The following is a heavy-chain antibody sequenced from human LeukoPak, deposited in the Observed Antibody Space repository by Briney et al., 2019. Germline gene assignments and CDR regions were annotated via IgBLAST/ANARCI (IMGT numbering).Heavy chain of an antibody. D-gene: IGHD4-17*01. CDR3: AGSMTTVKLMDY. V-gene: IGHV4-59*01. Sequence: SETLSLTCTVSGGSISDYYWIWIRQPPGKGLEWIGYIYYSGSTNYNPSLKSRVTISVDTSKNQFSLKLSSVTAADTAVYYCAGSMTTVKLMDYWGQGTLVTVSS. CDR1: GGSISDYY. J-gene: IGHJ4*02. CDR2: IYYSGST.